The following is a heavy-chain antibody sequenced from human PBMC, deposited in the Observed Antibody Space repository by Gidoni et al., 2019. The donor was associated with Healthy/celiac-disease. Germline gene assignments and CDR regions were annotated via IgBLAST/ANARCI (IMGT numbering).Heavy chain of an antibody. J-gene: IGHJ3*02. Sequence: EVQLVESGGGLVKPGGSLRLSCAASGFTFSSYSMNWVRPAPGKGLEWVSSISSSSSYIYYADSVKGRFTISRDNAKNSLYLQMNSLRAEDTAVYYCARGGSTSPLDAFDIWGQGTMVTVSS. CDR2: ISSSSSYI. CDR1: GFTFSSYS. V-gene: IGHV3-21*01. D-gene: IGHD2-2*01. CDR3: ARGGSTSPLDAFDI.